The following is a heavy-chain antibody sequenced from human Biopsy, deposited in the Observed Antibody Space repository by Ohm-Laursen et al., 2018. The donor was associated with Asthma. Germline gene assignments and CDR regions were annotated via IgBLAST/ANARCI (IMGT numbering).Heavy chain of an antibody. CDR1: AFTFSTYW. D-gene: IGHD2-2*01. CDR3: ARVAWDIVVVPAAMPGAYFDH. J-gene: IGHJ4*02. CDR2: INQYGSEE. V-gene: IGHV3-7*05. Sequence: GSLRLSCAAPAFTFSTYWMTWVPQAPGKGLQWVATINQYGSEESYVDSVKGRFTISRDNAKNSLYLQMNSLRVDDTAFYYCARVAWDIVVVPAAMPGAYFDHWGQGALVTVSS.